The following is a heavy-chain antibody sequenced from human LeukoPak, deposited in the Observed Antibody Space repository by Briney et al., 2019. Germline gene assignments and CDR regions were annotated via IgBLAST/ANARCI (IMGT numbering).Heavy chain of an antibody. CDR1: GFTFSSYW. J-gene: IGHJ3*02. Sequence: GGSLRLSCAASGFTFSSYWMSWVRQAPGKGLEWVANIKQDGSEKYYVDSVKGRFTISRDNAKNSLYLQMNSLRAEDTAVYYCARDGGYYYDSSGYCSGFAAFDIWGQGTMVTVSS. CDR2: IKQDGSEK. CDR3: ARDGGYYYDSSGYCSGFAAFDI. V-gene: IGHV3-7*01. D-gene: IGHD3-22*01.